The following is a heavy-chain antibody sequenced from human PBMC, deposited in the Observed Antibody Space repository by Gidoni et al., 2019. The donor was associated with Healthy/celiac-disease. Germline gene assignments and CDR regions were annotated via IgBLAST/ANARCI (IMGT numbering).Heavy chain of an antibody. CDR2: ISYDGSNK. J-gene: IGHJ4*02. CDR1: GFTFSSYA. V-gene: IGHV3-30*04. D-gene: IGHD3-22*01. CDR3: ARDSEITMIVGTDY. Sequence: QVQLVESGGGVVQPGRSMSLSCAASGFTFSSYAMHWVRQAPGKGLEWVAVISYDGSNKYYADPVKGRFTISRDNSKNTLYLQMNSLRAEDTAVYYCARDSEITMIVGTDYWGQGTLVTVSS.